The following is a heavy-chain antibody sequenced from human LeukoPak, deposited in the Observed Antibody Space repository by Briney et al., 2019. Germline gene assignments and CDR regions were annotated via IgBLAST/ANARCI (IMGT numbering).Heavy chain of an antibody. J-gene: IGHJ4*02. D-gene: IGHD1-26*01. CDR1: GGSISTYY. CDR2: IYYSGST. Sequence: SETLSLTCTVSGGSISTYYWTWIRQPPGKGLEWIGYIYYSGSTYYNPSLKSRVTMSVDTSKNQFSLKLSSVTAADTAVYYCARELTYADYWGQGTLVTVSS. V-gene: IGHV4-59*04. CDR3: ARELTYADY.